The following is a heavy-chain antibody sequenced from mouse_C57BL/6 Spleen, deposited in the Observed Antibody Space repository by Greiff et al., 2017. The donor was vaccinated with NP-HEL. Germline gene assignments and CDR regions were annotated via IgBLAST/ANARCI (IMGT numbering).Heavy chain of an antibody. CDR2: INPNNGGT. D-gene: IGHD1-1*01. J-gene: IGHJ2*01. CDR1: GYTFTDYY. CDR3: ARDYYGSSPVLYFDY. V-gene: IGHV1-26*01. Sequence: EVQLQQSGPELVKPGASVKISCKASGYTFTDYYMNWVKQSHGKSLEWIGDINPNNGGTSYNQKFKGKATLTVDKSSSTAYMELRSLTSEDSAVYYCARDYYGSSPVLYFDYWGQGTTLTVSS.